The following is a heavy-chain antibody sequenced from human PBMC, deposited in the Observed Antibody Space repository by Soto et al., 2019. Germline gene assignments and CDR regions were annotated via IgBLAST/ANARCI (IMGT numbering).Heavy chain of an antibody. CDR3: ARGSTASYPGSRIFDF. V-gene: IGHV3-23*01. CDR2: ITDTGGDA. D-gene: IGHD3-10*01. Sequence: QAGGSLRLSCVASGLTFGSRAMTWVRQAPGEGLQWVSTITDTGGDAKYADSVRGRFVISRDNSKKTLYLQMTSLTAEDSAMYYCARGSTASYPGSRIFDFWGRGTLVTVSP. J-gene: IGHJ4*02. CDR1: GLTFGSRA.